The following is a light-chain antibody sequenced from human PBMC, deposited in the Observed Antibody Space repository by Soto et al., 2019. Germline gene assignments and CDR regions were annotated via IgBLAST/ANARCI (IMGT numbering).Light chain of an antibody. J-gene: IGLJ3*02. CDR1: SSDVGDYNY. CDR3: CSYGGSYTWV. V-gene: IGLV2-11*01. Sequence: QSALTQPRSVSGSPGQSVTISCIGTSSDVGDYNYVSWYQKHPGKAPKVMIYDVSKRPSGVPDRFSGSKSGNTASLSISGLQAEDEADYYCCSYGGSYTWVFGGGTKLTV. CDR2: DVS.